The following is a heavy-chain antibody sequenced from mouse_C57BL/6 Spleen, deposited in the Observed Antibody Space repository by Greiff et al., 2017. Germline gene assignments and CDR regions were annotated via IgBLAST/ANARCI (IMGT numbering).Heavy chain of an antibody. CDR3: ARFPWDEYYFDY. D-gene: IGHD4-1*01. CDR2: IYPGSGST. J-gene: IGHJ2*01. V-gene: IGHV1-55*01. Sequence: VQLQQPGAELVKPGASVKMSCKASGYTFTSYWITWVKQRPGQGLEWIGDIYPGSGSTNYNEKFKSKATLTVDTSSSTAYMQLSSLTSVDSAVYYCARFPWDEYYFDYWGQGTTLTVSS. CDR1: GYTFTSYW.